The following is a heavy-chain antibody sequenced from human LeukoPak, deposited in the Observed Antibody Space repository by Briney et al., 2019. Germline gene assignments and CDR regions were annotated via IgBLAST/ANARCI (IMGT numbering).Heavy chain of an antibody. CDR2: INHSGCT. Sequence: SETLSLTCAVYGGSFSGYYWSWIRQPPGKGLEWIGEINHSGCTNYNPSLKSRVTISVDTSKNQFSLKLSSVTAADTAVYYCARAGSVGWFDPWGQGTLVTVSS. CDR1: GGSFSGYY. V-gene: IGHV4-34*01. CDR3: ARAGSVGWFDP. D-gene: IGHD4-23*01. J-gene: IGHJ5*02.